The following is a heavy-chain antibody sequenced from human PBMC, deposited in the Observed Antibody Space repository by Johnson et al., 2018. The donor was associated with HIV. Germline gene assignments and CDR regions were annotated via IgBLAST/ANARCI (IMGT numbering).Heavy chain of an antibody. CDR2: IKSKTDGGTT. Sequence: VQLVESGGGLVKPGGSLRLSCAASGFTFSNAWMSWVRQAPGKGLEWVGRIKSKTDGGTTDYAAPVKGRFTISRDDSKNTLYLQMNSLKTEDTAVYYCARAYTYGAFDIWGQGTIVTVSS. CDR1: GFTFSNAW. D-gene: IGHD5-18*01. J-gene: IGHJ3*02. V-gene: IGHV3-15*01. CDR3: ARAYTYGAFDI.